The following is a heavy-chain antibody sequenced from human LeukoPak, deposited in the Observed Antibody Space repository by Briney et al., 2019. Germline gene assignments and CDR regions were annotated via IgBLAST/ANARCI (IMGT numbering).Heavy chain of an antibody. V-gene: IGHV2-5*01. D-gene: IGHD6-13*01. CDR1: GFSLSTSAMA. CDR2: IYWNDDK. CDR3: AHRLPSWFYFDH. Sequence: ESGPTLVKPTQTLTLTCTFSGFSLSTSAMAVGWIRQPPGKALEWLALIYWNDDKRYSPSLKSRLTITKDTSKNQVVLTMTNMDPVDTATYYCAHRLPSWFYFDHWGQGTLVTVSS. J-gene: IGHJ4*02.